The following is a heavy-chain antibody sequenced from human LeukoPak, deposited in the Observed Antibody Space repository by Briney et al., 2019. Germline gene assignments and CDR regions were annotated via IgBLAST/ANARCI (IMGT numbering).Heavy chain of an antibody. V-gene: IGHV3-33*06. D-gene: IGHD3-16*01. CDR1: GFTFRSYG. Sequence: PGGSLRLSCAASGFTFRSYGMHWVRQAPGKGLEWVAVIWYDGSNKYYADSVKGRFTISRDNSKNTLYLQMNSLRAEDTAVYYCAKGSLYVPQDWGQGTLVTVSS. CDR2: IWYDGSNK. J-gene: IGHJ4*02. CDR3: AKGSLYVPQD.